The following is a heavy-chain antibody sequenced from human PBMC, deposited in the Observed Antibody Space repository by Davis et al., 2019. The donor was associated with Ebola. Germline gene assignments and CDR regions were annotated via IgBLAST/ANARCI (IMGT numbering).Heavy chain of an antibody. CDR1: GYTFTGYY. J-gene: IGHJ4*02. Sequence: ASVKVSCKASGYTFTGYYMHWVRQAPGQGLEWMGWINPNSGGTNYAQKFQGRVTMTRDTSISTAYMELSRLRSDDTAVYYCARGPPGDIVVVTAIPPVDYWGQGTLVTVSS. V-gene: IGHV1-2*02. CDR3: ARGPPGDIVVVTAIPPVDY. D-gene: IGHD2-21*02. CDR2: INPNSGGT.